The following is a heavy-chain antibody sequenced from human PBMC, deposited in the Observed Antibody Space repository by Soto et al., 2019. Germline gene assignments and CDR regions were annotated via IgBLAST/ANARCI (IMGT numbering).Heavy chain of an antibody. D-gene: IGHD3-9*01. Sequence: SVKVSCKASGFTFSSSAVQWVRQARGQRLEWIGKIVVGSGNTNYAQKFQERVTITRDMSTSTAYMELSSLRSEDTVFYYCAAFDPGPMGFDPWGQGTLVTVSS. J-gene: IGHJ5*02. CDR3: AAFDPGPMGFDP. CDR1: GFTFSSSA. V-gene: IGHV1-58*01. CDR2: IVVGSGNT.